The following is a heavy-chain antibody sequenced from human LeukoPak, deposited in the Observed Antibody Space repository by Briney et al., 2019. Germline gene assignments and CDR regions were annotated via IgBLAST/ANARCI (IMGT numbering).Heavy chain of an antibody. CDR1: GYTFTGYY. CDR3: ATQATSGWHFS. Sequence: ASVKVSFKASGYTFTGYYMHWVRQAPGQGPEWMGWINPNSGGTNYAQKFQGRVTMTRDTSLSTVYMELSRLRSDDTAVYYCATQATSGWHFSWGQGTLVTVSS. V-gene: IGHV1-2*02. J-gene: IGHJ5*02. D-gene: IGHD6-19*01. CDR2: INPNSGGT.